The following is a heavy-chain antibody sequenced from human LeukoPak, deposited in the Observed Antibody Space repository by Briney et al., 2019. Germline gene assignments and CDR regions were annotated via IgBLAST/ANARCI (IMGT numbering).Heavy chain of an antibody. D-gene: IGHD3-10*01. CDR2: IDHSGGT. V-gene: IGHV4-59*08. Sequence: SETLSLTCAVSGGSISNYHWSWFRQAPGTGLEGMGYIDHSGGTTYNPSLKSRVTMSVDTSKNQFSLKPNSVTAADTAVYYCARVKYSSGSTSSWFDPWGQGTPVAVSS. CDR3: ARVKYSSGSTSSWFDP. CDR1: GGSISNYH. J-gene: IGHJ5*02.